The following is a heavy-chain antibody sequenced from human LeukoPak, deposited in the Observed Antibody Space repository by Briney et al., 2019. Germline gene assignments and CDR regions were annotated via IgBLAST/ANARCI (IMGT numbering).Heavy chain of an antibody. D-gene: IGHD1-14*01. CDR3: ARAFRKASAFDI. CDR1: GGSISSYY. V-gene: IGHV4-59*01. CDR2: TYYSGST. J-gene: IGHJ3*02. Sequence: SETLSLTCTVSGGSISSYYWSWIRQPPGKGLEWIGYTYYSGSTNYNPSLKSRVTISVDTSKNQFSLKLSSVTAADTAVYYCARAFRKASAFDIWGQGTMVTVSS.